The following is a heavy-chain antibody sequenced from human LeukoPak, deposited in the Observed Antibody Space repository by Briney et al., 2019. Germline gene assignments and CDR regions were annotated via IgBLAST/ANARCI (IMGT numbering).Heavy chain of an antibody. D-gene: IGHD1-26*01. CDR1: GVPINSGGYS. CDR3: ARIVVGATFDY. J-gene: IGHJ4*02. Sequence: SQTLSLTCTVSGVPINSGGYSWTWIRQPPGKGLEWIGYISYSGGTYYNPSLKSRIDISVDTSKNQFFLKLSSMTAADTAVYFCARIVVGATFDYWGQGTLVSVSS. V-gene: IGHV4-31*03. CDR2: ISYSGGT.